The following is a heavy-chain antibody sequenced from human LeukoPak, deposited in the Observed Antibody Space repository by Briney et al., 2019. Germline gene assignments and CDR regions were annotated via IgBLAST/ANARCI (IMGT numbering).Heavy chain of an antibody. CDR1: GYTFTSYG. D-gene: IGHD3-16*01. CDR2: INPNSGNT. Sequence: ASVKVSCKASGYTFTSYGISWVRQAPGQGLEWMGWINPNSGNTSYAQKFQGRVTLTRDTSINTAYMELSRLTSDDTAVYSCAREQFGIAPWGQGTLVTVSS. V-gene: IGHV1-2*02. J-gene: IGHJ5*02. CDR3: AREQFGIAP.